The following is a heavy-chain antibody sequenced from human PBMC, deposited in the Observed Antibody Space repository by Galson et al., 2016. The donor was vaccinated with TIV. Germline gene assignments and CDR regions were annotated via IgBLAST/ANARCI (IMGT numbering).Heavy chain of an antibody. V-gene: IGHV3-30*18. CDR3: AKVGARGYGDYPYYLAY. CDR1: GFTFSIYV. D-gene: IGHD4-17*01. CDR2: ISYDGSNN. J-gene: IGHJ4*02. Sequence: SLRLSCAASGFTFSIYVMHWVRQAPGKGLEWVGLISYDGSNNWYADSVKGRFTISRDNSKNTLHLQMNSLSLEDTAVYYCAKVGARGYGDYPYYLAYWGQGTLVTVSS.